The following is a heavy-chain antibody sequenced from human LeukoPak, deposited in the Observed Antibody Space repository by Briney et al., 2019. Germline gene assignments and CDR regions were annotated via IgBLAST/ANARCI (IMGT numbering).Heavy chain of an antibody. CDR2: IYHSGST. D-gene: IGHD2-2*01. J-gene: IGHJ3*02. V-gene: IGHV4-30-2*01. Sequence: SQTLSLTCTVSGGSISSGGYYWSWIRQPPGKGLEWIGYIYHSGSTYYNPSLKRRVTISVDRSKNQFSLKLSSVTAADTAVYYCARDVVVVPAAPEGAFDIWGQGTMVTVSS. CDR3: ARDVVVVPAAPEGAFDI. CDR1: GGSISSGGYY.